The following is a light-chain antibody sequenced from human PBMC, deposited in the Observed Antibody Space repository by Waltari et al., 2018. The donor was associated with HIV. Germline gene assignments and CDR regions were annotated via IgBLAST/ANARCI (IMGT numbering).Light chain of an antibody. CDR3: QQLNSYLRT. V-gene: IGKV1-9*01. CDR1: QGITSY. CDR2: AAS. J-gene: IGKJ5*01. Sequence: DIQLTQSPSFLSESVGDRVTITCRASQGITSYLAWYQQKPGKAPKLLIYAASTLQSGVPSRFSGSGSGTEFTLTISSLQPEDFATYYCQQLNSYLRTFGQGTRLEIK.